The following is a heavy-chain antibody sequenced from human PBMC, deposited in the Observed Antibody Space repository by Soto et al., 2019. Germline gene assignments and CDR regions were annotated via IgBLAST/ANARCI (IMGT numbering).Heavy chain of an antibody. CDR3: AREGSYYYDSSGPPFLYYGMDV. V-gene: IGHV3-48*03. CDR1: GFTFSSYE. CDR2: ISSSGSTI. Sequence: GSLGLSCAASGFTFSSYEMNWVRQAPGKGLEWGSYISSSGSTIYYADSVEGRFTISRDNAKNSLYLQMKSLRAEDTAVYYCAREGSYYYDSSGPPFLYYGMDVGGQGPTVTVS. D-gene: IGHD3-22*01. J-gene: IGHJ6*02.